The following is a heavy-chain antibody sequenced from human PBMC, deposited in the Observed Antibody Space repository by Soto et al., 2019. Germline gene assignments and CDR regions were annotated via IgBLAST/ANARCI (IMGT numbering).Heavy chain of an antibody. V-gene: IGHV3-23*01. D-gene: IGHD6-13*01. CDR2: ISGSGGST. CDR1: GFTFSSYA. Sequence: GGSLRLSCAASGFTFSSYAMSWVRQAPGKGLEWVSAISGSGGSTYYADSVKGRFTISRDNSKNTLYLQMNSLRAEDPSVYYCAKYRAADFDYWGQGTLVTVSS. J-gene: IGHJ4*02. CDR3: AKYRAADFDY.